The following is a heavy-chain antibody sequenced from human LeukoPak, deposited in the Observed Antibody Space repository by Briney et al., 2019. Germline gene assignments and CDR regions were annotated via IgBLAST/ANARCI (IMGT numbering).Heavy chain of an antibody. CDR2: ISYDGSNK. CDR1: GFTFSSYA. CDR3: ARAAVLVSARYYYGSGSYYPFDP. D-gene: IGHD3-10*01. Sequence: GRSRRLSCAASGFTFSSYAMHWVRQAPGKGLEWVAVISYDGSNKYYADSVKGRFTISRDNSKNTLYLQMNSLRAEDTAVYYCARAAVLVSARYYYGSGSYYPFDPWGQGTLVTVSS. V-gene: IGHV3-30*04. J-gene: IGHJ5*02.